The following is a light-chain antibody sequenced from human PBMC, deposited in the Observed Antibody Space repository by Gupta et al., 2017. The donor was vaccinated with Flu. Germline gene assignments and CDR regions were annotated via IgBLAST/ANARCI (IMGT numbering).Light chain of an antibody. Sequence: QSALTQPASVSGSPGLSITISCTGTSSDVGGYNYVSWYQQHPGKAPKLMIYEVSNRPSGVSNRFSGSKSGNTASLTISGLQAEDEADYYCSSYTSSSTLLIFGTGTKVTVL. CDR2: EVS. J-gene: IGLJ1*01. CDR1: SSDVGGYNY. CDR3: SSYTSSSTLLI. V-gene: IGLV2-14*01.